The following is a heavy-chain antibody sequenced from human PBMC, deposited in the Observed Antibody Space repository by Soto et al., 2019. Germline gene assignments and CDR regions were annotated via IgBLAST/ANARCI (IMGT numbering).Heavy chain of an antibody. CDR3: ARRYSGSYTYYYYGMGV. CDR2: ISSSGSTI. V-gene: IGHV3-48*03. CDR1: GFTFSSYD. J-gene: IGHJ6*02. D-gene: IGHD1-26*01. Sequence: EVQLVESGGGLVQPGGSLRLSCAASGFTFSSYDMNWVRQAPGKGLEWVSYISSSGSTIYYADSVKGRFTISRDNAKNSLHLQLNSVKAEDTPVYYCARRYSGSYTYYYYGMGVWGQGTTVTVSS.